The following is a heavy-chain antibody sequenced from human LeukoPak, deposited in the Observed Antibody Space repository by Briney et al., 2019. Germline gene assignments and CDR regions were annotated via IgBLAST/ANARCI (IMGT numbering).Heavy chain of an antibody. Sequence: KASETLSLTCAVSGYSISSGYYWGWIRQPPGKGLEWIGSIYHSGSTYYNPSLKSRVTISVDTSKNQFSLKLSSVTAADTAVYYCAIHLGTSDYWGQGTLVTVSS. V-gene: IGHV4-38-2*01. CDR2: IYHSGST. D-gene: IGHD3-16*01. CDR3: AIHLGTSDY. J-gene: IGHJ4*02. CDR1: GYSISSGYY.